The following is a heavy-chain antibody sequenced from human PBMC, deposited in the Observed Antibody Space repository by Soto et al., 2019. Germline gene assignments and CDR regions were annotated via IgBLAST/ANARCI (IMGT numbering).Heavy chain of an antibody. J-gene: IGHJ6*02. CDR3: ATPRYNWNYVSNRDYYYGMDV. D-gene: IGHD1-7*01. CDR1: GYTLTELS. CDR2: FDPEDGET. Sequence: ASVKVSCKVSGYTLTELSMHWVRQAPGEGLEWMGGFDPEDGETIYAQKFQGRVTMTEDTSTDTAYMELSSLRSEDTAVYYCATPRYNWNYVSNRDYYYGMDVWGQGTTVTVSS. V-gene: IGHV1-24*01.